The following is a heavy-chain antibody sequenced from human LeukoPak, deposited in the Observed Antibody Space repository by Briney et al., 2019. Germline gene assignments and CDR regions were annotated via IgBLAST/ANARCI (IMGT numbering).Heavy chain of an antibody. CDR2: IYYSGST. D-gene: IGHD6-19*01. Sequence: SETLSLTCTVSGGSISSYYWSWIRQPPGKGLEWIGYIYYSGSTYYNPSLKSRVTISVDTSKNQFSLKLSSVTAADTAVYYCARDLYSSGWSRHAFDIWGQGTMVTASS. J-gene: IGHJ3*02. CDR3: ARDLYSSGWSRHAFDI. CDR1: GGSISSYY. V-gene: IGHV4-59*12.